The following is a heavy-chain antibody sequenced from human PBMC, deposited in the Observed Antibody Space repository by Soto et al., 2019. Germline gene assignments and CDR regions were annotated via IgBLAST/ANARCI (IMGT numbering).Heavy chain of an antibody. CDR3: ASDSPPYCSGGSCYRGNYYDYGMDV. V-gene: IGHV1-58*01. D-gene: IGHD2-15*01. J-gene: IGHJ6*02. CDR1: GFTFTSSA. Sequence: QMQLVQSGPEVKKPGTSVKVSCKASGFTFTSSAVQWVRQARGQRLEWRGWIVVGSGNTNYAQKFQERVTITRHMPTSMAYMERSSLRSDYTDVYYCASDSPPYCSGGSCYRGNYYDYGMDVWGQGTTVTV. CDR2: IVVGSGNT.